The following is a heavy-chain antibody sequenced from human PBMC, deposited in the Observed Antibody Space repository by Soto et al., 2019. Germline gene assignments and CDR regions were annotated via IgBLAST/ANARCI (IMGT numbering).Heavy chain of an antibody. J-gene: IGHJ4*02. CDR3: ARARRDRIAVAAFDY. V-gene: IGHV1-3*01. Sequence: ASVKVSCKASGYTFTSYAMHWVRRAPGQRLEWMGWINAGNGNTKYSQKFQGRVTITRDTSASTAYMELSSLRSEDTAVYYCARARRDRIAVAAFDYWGQGTLVTVSS. D-gene: IGHD6-19*01. CDR2: INAGNGNT. CDR1: GYTFTSYA.